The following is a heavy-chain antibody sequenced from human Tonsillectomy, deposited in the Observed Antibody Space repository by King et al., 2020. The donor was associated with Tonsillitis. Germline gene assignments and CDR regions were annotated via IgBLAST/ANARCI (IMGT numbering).Heavy chain of an antibody. D-gene: IGHD2-2*01. V-gene: IGHV4-4*07. J-gene: IGHJ5*02. CDR2: IYTSGGT. CDR3: ARDRDIVLLPAAHRWFDP. CDR1: GGSISSYY. Sequence: QLQESGPGLVKPSETLSLTCTVAGGSISSYYWSWIRQPAGKGLEWIVRIYTSGGTNYNPSLKSRVTMSVDTSKNQFSLKLSSVTAADTAVYYCARDRDIVLLPAAHRWFDPWGQGTLVTVSS.